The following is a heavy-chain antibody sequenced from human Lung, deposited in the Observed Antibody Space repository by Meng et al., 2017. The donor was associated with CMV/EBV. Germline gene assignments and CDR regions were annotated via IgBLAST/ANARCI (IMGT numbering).Heavy chain of an antibody. J-gene: IGHJ6*02. CDR2: IYYSRSS. CDR3: ASDATIVRVVDPYYYGMDV. D-gene: IGHD3-3*01. CDR1: GGSISSSNYY. Sequence: SXTLSLXCAVSGGSISSSNYYWGWIRPPPGKGLEWIGSIYYSRSSYYNPSLNSRVTISVDTSKNQFSLKLSSVTATDTAVYYCASDATIVRVVDPYYYGMDVXRQGXTVTVSS. V-gene: IGHV4-39*01.